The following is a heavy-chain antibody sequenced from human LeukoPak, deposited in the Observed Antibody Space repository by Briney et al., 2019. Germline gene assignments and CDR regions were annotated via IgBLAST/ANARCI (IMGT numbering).Heavy chain of an antibody. CDR3: ARVIVGATSPREDYYYYYGMDV. CDR2: IKQDGSER. J-gene: IGHJ6*02. Sequence: GGSLRLSCVASGFTFTSYWMSWVRQAPGKGLEWVANIKQDGSERYYVDSVKGRFTISRDNAKNSLYLQMNSLRAEDTAVYYCARVIVGATSPREDYYYYYGMDVWGQGTTVTVSS. V-gene: IGHV3-7*01. D-gene: IGHD1-26*01. CDR1: GFTFTSYW.